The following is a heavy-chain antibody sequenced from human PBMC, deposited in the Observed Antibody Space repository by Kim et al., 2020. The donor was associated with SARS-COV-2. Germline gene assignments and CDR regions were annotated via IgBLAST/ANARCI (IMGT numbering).Heavy chain of an antibody. V-gene: IGHV3-23*01. CDR3: AKEPLYYYDSSGYCDY. D-gene: IGHD3-22*01. J-gene: IGHJ4*02. Sequence: GGSLRLSCAASGFTFSSYAMSWVRQAPGKGLEWVSAISGSGGSTYYADSVKGRFTISRDNSKNTLYLQMNSLRAEDTAVYYCAKEPLYYYDSSGYCDYWGQGTLVTVSS. CDR2: ISGSGGST. CDR1: GFTFSSYA.